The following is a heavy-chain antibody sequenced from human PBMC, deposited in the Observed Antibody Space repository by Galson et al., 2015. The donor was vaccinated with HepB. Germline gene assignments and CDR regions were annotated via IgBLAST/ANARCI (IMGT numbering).Heavy chain of an antibody. CDR1: GGSFSGFY. D-gene: IGHD3-3*01. Sequence: LSLTCAAYGGSFSGFYWSWVRQTPKKGLEWIGEIDHSGTAHYSPSLRSRVTISIDTSKNQFSLSLISVTAADTAVYFCARFHGISITGQFDYWGQEILVTVSS. J-gene: IGHJ4*02. CDR2: IDHSGTA. CDR3: ARFHGISITGQFDY. V-gene: IGHV4-34*01.